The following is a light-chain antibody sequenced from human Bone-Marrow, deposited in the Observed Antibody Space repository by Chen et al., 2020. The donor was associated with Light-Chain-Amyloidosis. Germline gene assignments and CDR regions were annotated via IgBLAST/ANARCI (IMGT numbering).Light chain of an antibody. CDR1: NIGYKG. J-gene: IGLJ1*01. V-gene: IGLV3-21*02. CDR3: QIWDRTSTHYV. Sequence: SYVLTQPPSVSVAPAETARITCGGDNIGYKGVHWYQLKPGQAPVLVVYDDIDRPSGIPERFSGSNSGNTATLTSSRVEVGDEADYYCQIWDRTSTHYVFGFGTKVTVL. CDR2: DDI.